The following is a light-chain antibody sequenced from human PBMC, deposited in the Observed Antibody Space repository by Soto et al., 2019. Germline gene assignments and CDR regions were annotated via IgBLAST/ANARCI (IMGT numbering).Light chain of an antibody. CDR1: SSNIGAGYD. V-gene: IGLV1-40*01. Sequence: QSVLTQPPSVSGAPGQRVTISCTGSSSNIGAGYDVHWYLQLPGTAPKLLVYTNNNRPSGVPDRFSGSKSGTSASLAITGLQAEDEADYYCQSYDNGLSAYVFGTGTKVTVL. CDR3: QSYDNGLSAYV. J-gene: IGLJ1*01. CDR2: TNN.